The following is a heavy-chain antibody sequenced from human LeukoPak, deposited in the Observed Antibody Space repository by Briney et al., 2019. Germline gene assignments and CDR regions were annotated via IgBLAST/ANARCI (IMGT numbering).Heavy chain of an antibody. CDR1: GFTFSSYG. D-gene: IGHD6-13*01. CDR3: ARPMYSTPSPADAFDI. V-gene: IGHV3-21*01. Sequence: GGTLRLSCAASGFTFSSYGMHWVRQAPGKGLEWVSSISSSSSYIYYADSVKGRFTISRDNAKNSLYLQMNSLRAEDTAVYYCARPMYSTPSPADAFDIWGQGTMVTVSS. J-gene: IGHJ3*02. CDR2: ISSSSSYI.